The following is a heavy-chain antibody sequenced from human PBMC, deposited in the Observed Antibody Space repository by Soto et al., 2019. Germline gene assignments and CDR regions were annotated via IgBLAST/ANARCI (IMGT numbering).Heavy chain of an antibody. CDR2: ISESGGST. D-gene: IGHD3-16*01. J-gene: IGHJ4*02. V-gene: IGHV3-23*01. CDR3: AKDRGTYPYLLDY. Sequence: LRLSCAASGFTFSSYAMSWVRQAPGKGLEWVSGISESGGSTYYADSVKGRFTISRDNSKNTLYLQLNSLRADDPAVYYCAKDRGTYPYLLDYWGQGTLVTVSS. CDR1: GFTFSSYA.